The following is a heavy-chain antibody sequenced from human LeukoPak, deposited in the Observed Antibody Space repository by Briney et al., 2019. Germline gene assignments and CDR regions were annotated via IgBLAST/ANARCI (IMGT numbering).Heavy chain of an antibody. V-gene: IGHV4-4*07. CDR1: GGSISSYY. CDR2: IYTSGST. Sequence: SETLSLTCTVSGGSISSYYWSWIRQPAGKGLECIVRIYTSGSTNYNPSLKSRVTMSVDTSKNQFSLKLSSVTAADTAVYYCARGPSYSSSWYGGGFDYWGQGTLVTVSS. D-gene: IGHD6-13*01. J-gene: IGHJ4*02. CDR3: ARGPSYSSSWYGGGFDY.